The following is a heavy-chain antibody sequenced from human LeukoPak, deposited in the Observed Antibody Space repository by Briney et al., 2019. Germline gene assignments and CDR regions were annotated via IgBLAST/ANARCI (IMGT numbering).Heavy chain of an antibody. J-gene: IGHJ4*02. CDR2: IKSKTDGGTA. D-gene: IGHD3-10*01. CDR1: GFTFSSYA. CDR3: SIRRVATVVRGI. Sequence: GGSLRLSCAASGFTFSSYAMSWVRQAPGEGLEWVGLIKSKTDGGTAAYTAPVKGRFTISRDDSKNTLYLQMNSLKTEDTAVYYCSIRRVATVVRGIWGQGTLVTASS. V-gene: IGHV3-15*01.